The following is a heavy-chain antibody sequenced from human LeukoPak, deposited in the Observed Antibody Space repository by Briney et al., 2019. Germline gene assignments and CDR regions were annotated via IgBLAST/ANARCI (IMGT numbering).Heavy chain of an antibody. J-gene: IGHJ2*01. V-gene: IGHV4-59*07. D-gene: IGHD3-22*01. CDR1: GGSNNIYY. CDR3: AKTNFDSSGWGYFDL. Sequence: SDTLSLTCTVSGGSNNIYYWTWIRQPPGKALEWLGYIHDSGTTHYNPSLKSRVSISIDTSKNQFSLKLSSVTAADTAVYYCAKTNFDSSGWGYFDLWGRDTLVTVSS. CDR2: IHDSGTT.